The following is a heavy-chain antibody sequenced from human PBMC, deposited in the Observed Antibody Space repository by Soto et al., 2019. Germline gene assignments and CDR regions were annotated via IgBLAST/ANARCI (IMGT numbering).Heavy chain of an antibody. Sequence: PSETLSLTCTVSSGSISSTIYSWDWIRQPPGKGLEWIGNIFYSGSTYYNPSLKSRVTISVDTSKNQFSLKLSSVTAADTAVYYYASDAYGNWFDPWGQGTLVTVSS. D-gene: IGHD4-17*01. V-gene: IGHV4-39*07. CDR2: IFYSGST. CDR1: SGSISSTIYS. CDR3: ASDAYGNWFDP. J-gene: IGHJ5*02.